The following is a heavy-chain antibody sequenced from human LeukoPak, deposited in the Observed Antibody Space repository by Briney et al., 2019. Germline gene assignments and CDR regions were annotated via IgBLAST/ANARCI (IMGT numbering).Heavy chain of an antibody. V-gene: IGHV3-23*01. CDR3: AKDRLGYSGYDYVYYYYGMDV. Sequence: PGGSLRLSCAASGFTFSSYAMTWVRQAPGKGLEWVSAISSSGDTTSYADSVKGRFTISRANSKNTLFLQMNSLRAEDTAVYHCAKDRLGYSGYDYVYYYYGMDVWGQGTTVTVSS. D-gene: IGHD5-12*01. CDR2: ISSSGDTT. CDR1: GFTFSSYA. J-gene: IGHJ6*02.